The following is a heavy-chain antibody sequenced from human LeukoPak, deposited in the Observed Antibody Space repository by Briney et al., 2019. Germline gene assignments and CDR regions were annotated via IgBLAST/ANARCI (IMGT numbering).Heavy chain of an antibody. CDR1: GGSFSGYY. J-gene: IGHJ5*02. Sequence: SETLSLTCAVYGGSFSGYYWSWIRQPPGKGLEWIGEINHSGSTNYNPSLKSRVTISVDTSKNQFSLKLSSVTAADTAVYYCARNSAAVGWFDPWGQETLVTVSS. CDR3: ARNSAAVGWFDP. D-gene: IGHD6-19*01. CDR2: INHSGST. V-gene: IGHV4-34*01.